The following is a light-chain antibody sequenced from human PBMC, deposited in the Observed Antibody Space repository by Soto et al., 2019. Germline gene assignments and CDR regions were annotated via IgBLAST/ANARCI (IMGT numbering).Light chain of an antibody. CDR1: SSVVGGYNY. V-gene: IGLV2-11*01. J-gene: IGLJ1*01. CDR2: YVS. Sequence: QSVLTQPRSVSGSPGHSVTISCTGTSSVVGGYNYVSWYQQHPGKAPKLMIYYVSKRPSGVPDRFSGSKSGNTASLTISGLQAEDEADYFCCSYAGSYTFLFGTGTKVTVL. CDR3: CSYAGSYTFL.